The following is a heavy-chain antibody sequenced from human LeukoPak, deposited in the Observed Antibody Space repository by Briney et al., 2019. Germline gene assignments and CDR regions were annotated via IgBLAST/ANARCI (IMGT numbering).Heavy chain of an antibody. D-gene: IGHD5-24*01. CDR3: ARILEMATIGGFDY. J-gene: IGHJ4*02. CDR2: ISSSSSYI. V-gene: IGHV3-21*01. Sequence: GGSLRLSCAASGFTFSSYSMNWVRQAPGKGLEWVSSISSSSSYIYYADSVKGRFTISRDNAKNSLYLQMNSLRAEDTAVYYCARILEMATIGGFDYWGQGTLVTVSS. CDR1: GFTFSSYS.